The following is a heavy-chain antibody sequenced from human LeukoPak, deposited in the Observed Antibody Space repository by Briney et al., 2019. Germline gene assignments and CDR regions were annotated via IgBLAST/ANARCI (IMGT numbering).Heavy chain of an antibody. CDR2: IYYSGGT. Sequence: SETLSLTCTVSGGSISSYYWSWIRQPPGKGLEWIGYIYYSGGTKYNPSLMSRVTISVDRAQSQFSLSLSSATAADTAVYYCARDGLYDSSGYYMDSWGQGTLVIVSS. J-gene: IGHJ4*02. CDR3: ARDGLYDSSGYYMDS. V-gene: IGHV4-59*01. CDR1: GGSISSYY. D-gene: IGHD3-22*01.